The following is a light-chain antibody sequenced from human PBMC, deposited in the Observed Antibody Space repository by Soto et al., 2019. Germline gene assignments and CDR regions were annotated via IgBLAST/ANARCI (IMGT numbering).Light chain of an antibody. V-gene: IGKV3-11*01. CDR1: QSVSSY. CDR3: QQRSNWSWT. Sequence: EIVLTQSPATLSLSPGERATLSCRASQSVSSYLAWYQQKPGQAPRLLIYDASNRATGIPARFSGSGSGTDFTLTISSLGPEDFAVYYCQQRSNWSWTFGQGTKVDIK. CDR2: DAS. J-gene: IGKJ1*01.